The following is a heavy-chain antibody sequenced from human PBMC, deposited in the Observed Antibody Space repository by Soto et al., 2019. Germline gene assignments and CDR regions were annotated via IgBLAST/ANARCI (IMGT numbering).Heavy chain of an antibody. CDR1: GRIFSSFP. D-gene: IGHD5-18*01. Sequence: QVQVVQSGAEVKKPGSSVKISCKASGRIFSSFPTSWVREVPGQGLEWMGGVISASGSVTYAPKFQGRVTMTAVNSAGIGYMGLTSLTSEDTAIDYCARVGSRDAYNYVLDQWGPGTMVTVSS. CDR2: VISASGSV. CDR3: ARVGSRDAYNYVLDQ. J-gene: IGHJ1*01. V-gene: IGHV1-69*06.